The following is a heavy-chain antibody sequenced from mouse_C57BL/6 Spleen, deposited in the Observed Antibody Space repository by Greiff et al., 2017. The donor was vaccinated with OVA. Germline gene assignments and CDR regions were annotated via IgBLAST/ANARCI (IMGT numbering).Heavy chain of an antibody. J-gene: IGHJ2*01. Sequence: QVQLQQSGPELVKPGASVKISCKASGYAFSSSWMNWVKQRPGKGLEWIGRIYPGDGDTNYNGKFKGKATLTADKSSSTAYMQLSSLTSEDSAVYFCAREGIYYDYDGHWGQGTTLTVSS. CDR1: GYAFSSSW. D-gene: IGHD2-4*01. V-gene: IGHV1-82*01. CDR2: IYPGDGDT. CDR3: AREGIYYDYDGH.